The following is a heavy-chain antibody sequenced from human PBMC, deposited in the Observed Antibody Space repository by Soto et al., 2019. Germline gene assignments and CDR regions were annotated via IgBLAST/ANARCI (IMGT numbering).Heavy chain of an antibody. J-gene: IGHJ3*02. CDR1: GFTFSSYG. CDR3: ARDSSGYYYRVGAFDI. D-gene: IGHD3-22*01. Sequence: VQLVESGGGVVQPGRSLRLSCSASGFTFSSYGMHWVRQAPGKGLEWVAVIWYDGSNEYYADSVKGRLTSSRDNSKSTMYLQMNSMRAEDTAVYYCARDSSGYYYRVGAFDIWGQGTMVTVSS. V-gene: IGHV3-33*01. CDR2: IWYDGSNE.